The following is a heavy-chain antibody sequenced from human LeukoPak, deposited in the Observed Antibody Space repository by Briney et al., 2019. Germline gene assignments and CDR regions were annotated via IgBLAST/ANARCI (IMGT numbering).Heavy chain of an antibody. CDR1: GFNFRNLW. CDR2: INQLGSEN. J-gene: IGHJ3*02. Sequence: GGSLTLSCVASGFNFRNLWMSWVRQAPGKGLEWVANINQLGSENDYVDSVKGRFIIFRDKDQKSLFLQMNSLRAEDTAVYYCASDRGALDIWGEGTLVAVSS. CDR3: ASDRGALDI. V-gene: IGHV3-7*05. D-gene: IGHD3-10*01.